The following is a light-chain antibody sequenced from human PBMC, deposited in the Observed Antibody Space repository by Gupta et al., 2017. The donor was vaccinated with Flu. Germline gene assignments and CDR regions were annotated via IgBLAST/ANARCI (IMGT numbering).Light chain of an antibody. CDR2: SNN. J-gene: IGLJ1*01. V-gene: IGLV1-44*01. Sequence: QSMLTPPPSASGTPRQRFTISCSGSSSNIGSNIVNWYQQLPGTAPKLIIYSNNQRHSGVPDRFSGSKSGTSDSPAISGLESEDEADYYCDTWDDSLNGSFVFGTGTKVTVL. CDR3: DTWDDSLNGSFV. CDR1: SSNIGSNI.